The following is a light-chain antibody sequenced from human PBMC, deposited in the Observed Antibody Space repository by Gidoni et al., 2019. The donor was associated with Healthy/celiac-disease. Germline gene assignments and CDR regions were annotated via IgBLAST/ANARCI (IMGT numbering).Light chain of an antibody. J-gene: IGKJ2*01. Sequence: EIVLTQSPGTLSLSPGERATLSCRASQSVSSSYLAWYQQKPGQAPRLRIYGASSRATGSPDRFSGSGSGTDFTLTISRLEPEDFAVYYCQQYGSSLYTFGQGTKLEIK. CDR1: QSVSSSY. CDR3: QQYGSSLYT. CDR2: GAS. V-gene: IGKV3-20*01.